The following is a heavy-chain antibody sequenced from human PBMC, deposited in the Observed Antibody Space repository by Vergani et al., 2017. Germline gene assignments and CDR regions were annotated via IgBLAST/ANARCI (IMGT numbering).Heavy chain of an antibody. D-gene: IGHD2-8*01. V-gene: IGHV4-34*01. J-gene: IGHJ6*03. CDR2: IDNTGRP. Sequence: QVQLQQWGGGLLKPSETLSLTCVVNGGSFTSYHWTWIRQSPGEGLEWVGNIDNTGRPDYNPSLKSRITMSVDKSRNQFSLTLNSVTATDTAIYFCATVNTETNGHLYYYYYMDVWGQGTAVTVS. CDR3: ATVNTETNGHLYYYYYMDV. CDR1: GGSFTSYH.